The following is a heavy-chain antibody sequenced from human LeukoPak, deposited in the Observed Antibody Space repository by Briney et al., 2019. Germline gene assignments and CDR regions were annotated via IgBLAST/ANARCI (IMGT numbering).Heavy chain of an antibody. J-gene: IGHJ3*02. V-gene: IGHV3-66*04. Sequence: GGSLRLSCAASGFTVSSDYMSWVRQAPGKGLEWVSVIYSGGTTHYADSVKGRFTISRDNSKNTLYLQMNSLRAEDTAVYYCAKQSYYYDSSGSRSGGAFDIWGQGTMVTVSS. CDR2: IYSGGTT. CDR3: AKQSYYYDSSGSRSGGAFDI. D-gene: IGHD3-22*01. CDR1: GFTVSSDY.